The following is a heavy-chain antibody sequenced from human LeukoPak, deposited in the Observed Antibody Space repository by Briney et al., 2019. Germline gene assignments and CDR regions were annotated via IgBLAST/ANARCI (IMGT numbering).Heavy chain of an antibody. Sequence: GASVKVFCKASGYTFNTYGISWVRQAPGQGLEWMGWISAYNGNTNYAQKLQGRVTMTTDTSTSTAYMVLRSLRSDDTAVYYCARDRWELPFDYWGQGTLVTVSS. J-gene: IGHJ4*02. CDR2: ISAYNGNT. CDR1: GYTFNTYG. V-gene: IGHV1-18*01. D-gene: IGHD1-26*01. CDR3: ARDRWELPFDY.